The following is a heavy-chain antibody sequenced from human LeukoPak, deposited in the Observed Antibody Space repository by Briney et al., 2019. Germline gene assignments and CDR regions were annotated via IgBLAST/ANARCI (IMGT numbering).Heavy chain of an antibody. V-gene: IGHV3-13*01. CDR3: ARAVAGTHWFDP. CDR2: IDIPGNT. J-gene: IGHJ5*02. Sequence: GGSLRLSCAASGFTLSTYDMHWVRQPPGKGLEWVSGIDIPGNTYYPDSVKGRFTMSRESAKNSLYLQMNSLRAGDTAVYYCARAVAGTHWFDPWGQGTLVTVSS. D-gene: IGHD6-19*01. CDR1: GFTLSTYD.